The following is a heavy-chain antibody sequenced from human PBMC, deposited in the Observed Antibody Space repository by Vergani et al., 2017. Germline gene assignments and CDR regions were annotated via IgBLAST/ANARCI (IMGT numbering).Heavy chain of an antibody. CDR3: ATGRYSGYDFPDY. CDR1: GYTLTELS. J-gene: IGHJ4*02. D-gene: IGHD5-12*01. V-gene: IGHV1-24*01. CDR2: FDTEDGEP. Sequence: QVQLVQSGAEVKKPGASVKVSCKVSGYTLTELSMHWVRQAPGKGLEWLGGFDTEDGEPVYAQKFQGRGTMTADTSTDTAYMELSSRRCEDTAVYYCATGRYSGYDFPDYWGQGTLVTVSS.